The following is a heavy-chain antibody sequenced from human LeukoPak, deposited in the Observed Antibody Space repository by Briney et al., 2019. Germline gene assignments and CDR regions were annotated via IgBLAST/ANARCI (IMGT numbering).Heavy chain of an antibody. D-gene: IGHD2-21*02. J-gene: IGHJ5*01. CDR2: VSSASSTI. Sequence: GGCLRLSCAASGFTFSDYYTSWIRQAPGKALEWVSYVSSASSTIYYADSVKGRFTVSRDNGKRSLYLHMNSLRAEDTAMYYCARGESSYCNGGCYFASWGQGTLVTISS. CDR3: ARGESSYCNGGCYFAS. CDR1: GFTFSDYY. V-gene: IGHV3-11*04.